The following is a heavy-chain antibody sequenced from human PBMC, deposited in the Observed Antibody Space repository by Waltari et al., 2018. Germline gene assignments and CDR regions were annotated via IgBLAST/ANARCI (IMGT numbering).Heavy chain of an antibody. Sequence: QVQLQESGPGLVKPSQTLSLTCTVSGGSISSGGYYWSWIRQHPGKGLEWIGYIYHSGSTYYNPSLKSRVTISVDRSKNQFSLKLSSVTAADTAVYYCARVNSPSANNNWFDPWGQGTLVTVSS. J-gene: IGHJ5*02. CDR3: ARVNSPSANNNWFDP. CDR2: IYHSGST. V-gene: IGHV4-31*03. CDR1: GGSISSGGYY.